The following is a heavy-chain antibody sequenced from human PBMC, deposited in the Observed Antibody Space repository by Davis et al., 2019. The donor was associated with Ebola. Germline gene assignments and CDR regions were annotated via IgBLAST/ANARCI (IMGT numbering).Heavy chain of an antibody. CDR1: GFTFSSYS. D-gene: IGHD1-1*01. Sequence: LKISCAASGFTFSSYSMNWVRQAPGKGLEWVSSISSSSSYIYYADSVKGRFTISRDNAKNSLYLQMNSLRAEDTAVYYCARGFSWNLDYWGQGTLVIVSS. J-gene: IGHJ4*02. V-gene: IGHV3-21*01. CDR2: ISSSSSYI. CDR3: ARGFSWNLDY.